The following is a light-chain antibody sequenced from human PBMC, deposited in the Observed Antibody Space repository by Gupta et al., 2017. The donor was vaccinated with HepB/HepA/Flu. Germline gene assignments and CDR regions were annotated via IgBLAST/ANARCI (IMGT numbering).Light chain of an antibody. CDR2: DAS. Sequence: EIVLTQSPATLSLSPGERATLSFRASQSVSSYLSAYQQKPRQAPRLFIYDASNSASGIPSRFSGSGSGTEFTLTISSLEPFFSVYYCRQHSNSPPATFGQGTKVDIK. V-gene: IGKV3-11*01. J-gene: IGKJ3*01. CDR1: QSVSSY. CDR3: RQHSNSPPAT.